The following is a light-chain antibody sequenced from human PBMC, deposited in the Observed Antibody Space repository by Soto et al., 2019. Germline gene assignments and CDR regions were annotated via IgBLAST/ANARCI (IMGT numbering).Light chain of an antibody. CDR2: AAS. J-gene: IGKJ5*01. CDR1: QRVRSSH. CDR3: QQYGYSPIT. Sequence: EIGLTQSPGTLSLSPGEKATLSCRPSQRVRSSHLPWYQHKPGQAPRLLIYAASSRATGSPDRFSGGGSGTDFTLTISRLEPEDFAVYYCQQYGYSPITFGQGTRLEIK. V-gene: IGKV3-20*01.